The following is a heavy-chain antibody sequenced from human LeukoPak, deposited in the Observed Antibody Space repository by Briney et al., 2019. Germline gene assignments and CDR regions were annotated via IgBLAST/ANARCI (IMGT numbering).Heavy chain of an antibody. CDR1: GFSFSIHD. J-gene: IGHJ5*02. CDR2: ISNSDNST. V-gene: IGHV3-23*01. CDR3: ARDRQVTCYYGSGPNNWFDP. Sequence: GGSLRLSCAASGFSFSIHDMTWVRQAPGKGLEWVSTISNSDNSTYYADSVKGRFTFSRDNSKNTLYLQMNSLRAEDTALYYCARDRQVTCYYGSGPNNWFDPWGQGTLVTVSS. D-gene: IGHD3-10*01.